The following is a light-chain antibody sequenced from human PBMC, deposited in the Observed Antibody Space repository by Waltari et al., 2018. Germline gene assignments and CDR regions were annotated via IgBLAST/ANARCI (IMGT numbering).Light chain of an antibody. CDR3: QQYYTVSRT. J-gene: IGKJ1*01. Sequence: DIVMTQSPDSLAVPLGERATINCKSSETILFNSNNKNYLAWYQQKAGQPPKLLVYWASTRESGVPDRFSGSWSGTDFTLTISSLQAEDVAVYYCQQYYTVSRTFGQGTRVEIK. CDR1: ETILFNSNNKNY. CDR2: WAS. V-gene: IGKV4-1*01.